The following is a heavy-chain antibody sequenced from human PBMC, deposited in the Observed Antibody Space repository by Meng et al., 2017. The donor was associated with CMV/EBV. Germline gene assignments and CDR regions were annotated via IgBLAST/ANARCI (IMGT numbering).Heavy chain of an antibody. Sequence: SVKVSCKASGGTFSSYAISWVRQAPGQGLEWMGGIIPILGIANYAQKFQGRVTMTTDTSTSTAYMELRSLRSDDTAIYYCARDRAPIRSGWYGCWFDPWGQGTLVTVSS. D-gene: IGHD6-19*01. CDR2: IIPILGIA. CDR1: GGTFSSYA. V-gene: IGHV1-69*10. J-gene: IGHJ5*02. CDR3: ARDRAPIRSGWYGCWFDP.